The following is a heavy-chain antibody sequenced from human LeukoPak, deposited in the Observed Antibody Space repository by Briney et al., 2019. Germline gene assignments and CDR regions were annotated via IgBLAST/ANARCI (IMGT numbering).Heavy chain of an antibody. CDR1: GDSISSYY. V-gene: IGHV4-59*01. J-gene: IGHJ4*02. D-gene: IGHD3-22*01. CDR3: ARVTGYMIEDYFDY. Sequence: SETLSLTCTVSGDSISSYYWSWIRQPPGKGLEWIGYIYYSGSTNYNPSLKSRVTISVDTSKNQFSLKLRSVTAADTAVYYCARVTGYMIEDYFDYWGQGTLVTVSS. CDR2: IYYSGST.